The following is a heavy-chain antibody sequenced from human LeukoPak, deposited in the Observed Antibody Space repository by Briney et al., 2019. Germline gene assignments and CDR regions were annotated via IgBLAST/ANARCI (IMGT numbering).Heavy chain of an antibody. V-gene: IGHV3-30*18. CDR1: GFTFSSYG. J-gene: IGHJ6*02. Sequence: AGGSLRLSCAASGFTFSSYGMHWVRQAPGKGLEWVAVISYDGSNKYYADSVKGRFTISRDNSKNTLYLQMNSLRAEDTAVYYCAKDRVRGVYYYYYGMDVWGQGTTVTVSS. D-gene: IGHD3-10*01. CDR2: ISYDGSNK. CDR3: AKDRVRGVYYYYYGMDV.